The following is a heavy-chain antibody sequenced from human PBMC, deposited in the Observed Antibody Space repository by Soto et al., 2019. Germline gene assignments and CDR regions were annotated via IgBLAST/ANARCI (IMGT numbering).Heavy chain of an antibody. CDR3: ARGTVWGSGSYNAFDI. D-gene: IGHD3-10*01. V-gene: IGHV4-39*01. CDR1: GGSISSSSYY. Sequence: QLQLQESGPGLVKPSETLSLTCTVSGGSISSSSYYWGWIRQPPGKGLEWIGSIYYSGSTYYNPSLKSRVTIAVDPSKNQLPLKLSSVTAAATAVYYCARGTVWGSGSYNAFDIWGQGTMVTVSS. CDR2: IYYSGST. J-gene: IGHJ3*02.